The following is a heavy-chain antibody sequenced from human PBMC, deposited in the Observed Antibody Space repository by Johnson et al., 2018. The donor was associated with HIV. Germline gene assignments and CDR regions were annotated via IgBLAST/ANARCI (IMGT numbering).Heavy chain of an antibody. V-gene: IGHV3-15*01. CDR1: GFTVSSNY. Sequence: GGLIQPGGSMRLSCAASGFTVSSNYMSWVRQAPGKGLEWVGRIKSKTDGGTTDYAAPVKGRFTISRDDSKNTLYLQMNSLKTEDTAVYYCTTLGWYDAFDIWGQGTMVTVSS. CDR3: TTLGWYDAFDI. D-gene: IGHD6-19*01. CDR2: IKSKTDGGTT. J-gene: IGHJ3*02.